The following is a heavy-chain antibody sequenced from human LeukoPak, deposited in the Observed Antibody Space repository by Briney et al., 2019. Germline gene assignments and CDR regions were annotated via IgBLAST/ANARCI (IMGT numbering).Heavy chain of an antibody. CDR2: IKSKTDGGTT. J-gene: IGHJ4*02. D-gene: IGHD3-10*01. CDR1: GFTFSNAW. V-gene: IGHV3-15*01. CDR3: TTDQWFGELRPLDY. Sequence: KPGGSLRLSCAASGFTFSNAWMSWVRQAPGKGLEWVGRIKSKTDGGTTDYAAPVKGRFTISRDDSKNTLYLQMNSLKTEDTAVYYCTTDQWFGELRPLDYWGQGTLVTVSS.